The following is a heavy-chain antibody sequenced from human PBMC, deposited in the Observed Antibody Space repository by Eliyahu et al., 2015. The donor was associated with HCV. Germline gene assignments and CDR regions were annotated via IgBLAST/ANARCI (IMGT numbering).Heavy chain of an antibody. CDR1: GGXIXSSSYF. V-gene: IGHV4-39*07. J-gene: IGHJ4*02. CDR2: INYSGTT. Sequence: QLQLQESGPGLVKPSETLSXXXSVXGGXIXSSSYFWGWIRQPPGKGLXWIGSINYSGTTYYNPSLKGRVTISVDTSKNQFSLKLNSVTAADTAVYYCARVHYYYGSGIFGRWGQGTLVTVSS. D-gene: IGHD3-10*01. CDR3: ARVHYYYGSGIFGR.